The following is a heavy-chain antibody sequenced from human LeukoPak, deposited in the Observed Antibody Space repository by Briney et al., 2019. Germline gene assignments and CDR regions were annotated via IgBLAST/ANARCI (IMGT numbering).Heavy chain of an antibody. CDR2: IYHSGST. J-gene: IGHJ4*02. D-gene: IGHD6-19*01. CDR3: ARLPIAVAAYYFDY. V-gene: IGHV4-4*02. Sequence: SETLSLTCAVSGGSISSSNWWSWVRQPPGKGLEWIGEIYHSGSTNYNPSLKSRVTISVDTSKNQFSLKLSSVAAADTAVYYCARLPIAVAAYYFDYWGQGTLVTVSS. CDR1: GGSISSSNW.